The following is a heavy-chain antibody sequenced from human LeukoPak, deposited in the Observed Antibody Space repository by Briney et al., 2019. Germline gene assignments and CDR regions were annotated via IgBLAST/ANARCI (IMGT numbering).Heavy chain of an antibody. CDR1: GGSISSHY. Sequence: SETLSLTCTVSGGSISSHYWSWIRQPPGKGLEWTGYIYYSGSTNYNPSLKSRVTISVDTSKNQFSLKLSSVTAADTAVYYCARGDCSSTSCFDYWGQGTLVTVSS. D-gene: IGHD2-2*01. CDR2: IYYSGST. CDR3: ARGDCSSTSCFDY. V-gene: IGHV4-59*11. J-gene: IGHJ4*02.